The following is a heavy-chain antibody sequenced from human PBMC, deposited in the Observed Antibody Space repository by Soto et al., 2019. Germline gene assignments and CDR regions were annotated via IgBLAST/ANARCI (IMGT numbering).Heavy chain of an antibody. Sequence: SETLSLSCTVSGGSIRNGGYYWTWIRQHPGKGLEWIGYIYYSGSTYYNPSLKSRVTISVDTSKNQFSLKLTSVTAADTAVWSGHEGMDVWGQGTTVTVSS. CDR3: HEGMDV. CDR2: IYYSGST. CDR1: GGSIRNGGYY. V-gene: IGHV4-31*03. J-gene: IGHJ6*02. D-gene: IGHD3-3*01.